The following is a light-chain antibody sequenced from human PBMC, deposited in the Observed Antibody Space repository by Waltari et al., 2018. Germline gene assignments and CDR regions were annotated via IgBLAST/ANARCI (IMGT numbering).Light chain of an antibody. CDR1: SSDVGGYNY. Sequence: QSALTQPASVSGSPGPSITISCPGTSSDVGGYNYVSWYQQHPGKAPKLMIYDVSKRPSGVSNRFSGSKSGNPASLTISGLQAEDEADYYCSSYTSSSTSVVFGGGTKLTVL. J-gene: IGLJ2*01. CDR2: DVS. CDR3: SSYTSSSTSVV. V-gene: IGLV2-14*01.